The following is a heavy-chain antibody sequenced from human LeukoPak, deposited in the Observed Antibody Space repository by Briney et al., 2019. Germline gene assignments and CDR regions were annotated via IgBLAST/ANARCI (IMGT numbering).Heavy chain of an antibody. Sequence: SETLSLTCTVSGGSISSGGYYWSWIRQPPGKGLEWIGSIYHSGSIYYNPSLKSRVTISVDTSKNQLSLKLSSVTAADTAVYYCAGAYYYDSSGPPYAFDIWGQGTMVTVSS. V-gene: IGHV4-39*07. CDR2: IYHSGSI. CDR3: AGAYYYDSSGPPYAFDI. CDR1: GGSISSGGYY. D-gene: IGHD3-22*01. J-gene: IGHJ3*02.